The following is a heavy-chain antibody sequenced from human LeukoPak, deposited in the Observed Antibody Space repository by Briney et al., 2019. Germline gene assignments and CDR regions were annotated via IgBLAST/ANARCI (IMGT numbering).Heavy chain of an antibody. CDR3: AKGSVAGSPLFDY. Sequence: GGSLRLSCAASGFTFDDYAMHWVRQAPGKGLEWVSGISWNSGSIGYADSVKGRFTISRDNAKNSLYLQVNSLRAEDTALYYCAKGSVAGSPLFDYWGQGTLVTVSS. V-gene: IGHV3-9*01. J-gene: IGHJ4*02. CDR2: ISWNSGSI. D-gene: IGHD6-19*01. CDR1: GFTFDDYA.